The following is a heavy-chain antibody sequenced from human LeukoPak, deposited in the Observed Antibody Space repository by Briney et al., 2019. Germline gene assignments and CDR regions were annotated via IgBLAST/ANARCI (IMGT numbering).Heavy chain of an antibody. D-gene: IGHD3-3*01. CDR2: INPNSGGT. V-gene: IGHV1-2*02. Sequence: ASVKVSCKASGYTFTGYYMHWVRQAPGQGLEWMGWINPNSGGTNYAQDFHGRVTMTRDTSISTAYMELSRLRSEDTAVYYCARAMKIFGVVTPPNYYYY. CDR1: GYTFTGYY. J-gene: IGHJ6*01. CDR3: ARAMKIFGVVTPPNYYYY.